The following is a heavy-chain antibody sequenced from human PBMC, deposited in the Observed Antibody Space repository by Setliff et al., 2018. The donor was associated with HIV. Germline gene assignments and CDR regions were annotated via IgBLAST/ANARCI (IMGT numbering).Heavy chain of an antibody. Sequence: PGGSLRLSCAASGFTFSSYGMHWVRQAPGKGLEWVAFIRYDGSNKYYADSVKGRFTISRDNAKNSLYLQMNSLRVEDTAVYYCARGDTTPIYPNYMDVWGKGTTVTVSS. V-gene: IGHV3-30*02. D-gene: IGHD2-21*02. CDR2: IRYDGSNK. CDR3: ARGDTTPIYPNYMDV. CDR1: GFTFSSYG. J-gene: IGHJ6*03.